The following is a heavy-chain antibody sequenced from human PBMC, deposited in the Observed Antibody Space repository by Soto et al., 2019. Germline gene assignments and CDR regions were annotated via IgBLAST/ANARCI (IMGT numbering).Heavy chain of an antibody. CDR3: ANYRTISPEGFDV. J-gene: IGHJ3*01. D-gene: IGHD3-10*01. CDR2: MNPKKGNR. CDR1: GYTSPIYD. Sequence: QVHLVQSGAEVRRPGAALKVSCQASGYTSPIYDIEWVRQATGQRLEWMGWMNPKKGNRYPAPKFQGRLTMTGNTYTSTAYMELTNLRSEDTAVYYCANYRTISPEGFDVWGQGTLVTVS. V-gene: IGHV1-8*01.